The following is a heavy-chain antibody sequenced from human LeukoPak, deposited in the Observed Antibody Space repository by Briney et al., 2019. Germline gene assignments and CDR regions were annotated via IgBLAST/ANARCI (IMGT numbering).Heavy chain of an antibody. D-gene: IGHD6-13*01. V-gene: IGHV3-11*01. CDR1: GFTFSDHY. CDR3: ARDRHGYFDY. Sequence: GGSLRLSCATSGFTFSDHYMIWLRQAPGKGLEAISYISHNGETKYYADSVKGRLSISRDNAKSSLYLQMNSLRVEDTAVYYCARDRHGYFDYWGQGTLVTVSS. CDR2: ISHNGETK. J-gene: IGHJ4*02.